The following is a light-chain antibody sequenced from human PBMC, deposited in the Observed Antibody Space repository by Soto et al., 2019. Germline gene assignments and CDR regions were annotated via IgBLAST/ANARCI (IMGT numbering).Light chain of an antibody. Sequence: QSVLTQPPSVSGAPRQSVTISCSGSSSNIRNNAVNWYQQFPGKAPKLLIYYDDLLPSGVSARFSGSTSCTSASLAISGLQHDDEADYYCATWDESRNGQVFGGGTKLTVL. CDR3: ATWDESRNGQV. J-gene: IGLJ2*01. V-gene: IGLV1-36*01. CDR2: YDD. CDR1: SSNIRNNA.